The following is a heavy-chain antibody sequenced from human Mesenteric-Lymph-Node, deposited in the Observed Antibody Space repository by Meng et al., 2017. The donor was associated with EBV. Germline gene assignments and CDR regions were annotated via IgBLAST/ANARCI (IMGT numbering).Heavy chain of an antibody. CDR3: ARYSASSGYYND. Sequence: GQLQQWGAGLLKPSETLARTCAVYGGSFSGYYWSWIRQPPGKGLEWIGEINHSGSTNYNPSLKSRVTISVDTSKNQFSLKLSSVTAADTAVYYCARYSASSGYYNDWGQGTLVTVSS. D-gene: IGHD3-22*01. CDR1: GGSFSGYY. V-gene: IGHV4-34*01. CDR2: INHSGST. J-gene: IGHJ4*02.